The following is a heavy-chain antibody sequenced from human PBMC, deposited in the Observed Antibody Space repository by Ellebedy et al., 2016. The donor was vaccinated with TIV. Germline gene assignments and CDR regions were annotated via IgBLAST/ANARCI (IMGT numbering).Heavy chain of an antibody. CDR3: AGETFNDVDLIIWGVLDT. CDR1: GLTVSSTY. D-gene: IGHD1-1*01. J-gene: IGHJ3*02. Sequence: GESLKISCAASGLTVSSTYMSWVRQAPGKGLKWISVIHTGGDTNYADSVKGRFTMSRDTSKNTVHLQINSVRVEDKAVYYCAGETFNDVDLIIWGVLDTWGQGTMVTVSS. V-gene: IGHV3-66*01. CDR2: IHTGGDT.